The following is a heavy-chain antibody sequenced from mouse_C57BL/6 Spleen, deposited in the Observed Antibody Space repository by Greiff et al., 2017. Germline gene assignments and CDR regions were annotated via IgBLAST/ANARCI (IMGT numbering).Heavy chain of an antibody. Sequence: QVQLKESGPGLVAPSQSLSITCTVSGFSLTSYAISWVRQPPGKGLEWLGEIWTGGSTTYNSALNSSLSISTDNTTSPVFLKMNSLQTDDTARYYCARNLLCDYSYAMDYWGQGTSVTVSS. CDR2: IWTGGST. D-gene: IGHD1-1*01. V-gene: IGHV2-9-1*01. CDR1: GFSLTSYA. CDR3: ARNLLCDYSYAMDY. J-gene: IGHJ4*01.